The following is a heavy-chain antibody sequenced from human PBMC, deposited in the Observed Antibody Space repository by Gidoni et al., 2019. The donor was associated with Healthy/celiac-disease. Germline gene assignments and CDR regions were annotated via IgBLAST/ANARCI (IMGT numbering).Heavy chain of an antibody. D-gene: IGHD3-22*01. CDR2: IYYSGST. CDR1: GGSISSVGYY. CDR3: ARTYYDSSGYPNWFDP. Sequence: QVQLQESGPGLVKPSQTLSLTCTVSGGSISSVGYYWSWIRQHPGKGLEWIGYIYYSGSTYYNPSLKSRVTISVDTSKNQFSLKLSSVTAADTAVYYCARTYYDSSGYPNWFDPWGQGTLVTVSS. J-gene: IGHJ5*02. V-gene: IGHV4-31*03.